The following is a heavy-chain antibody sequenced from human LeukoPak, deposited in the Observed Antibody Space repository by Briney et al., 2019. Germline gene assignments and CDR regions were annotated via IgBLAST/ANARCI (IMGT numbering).Heavy chain of an antibody. V-gene: IGHV3-48*02. CDR2: ISSSSSTI. CDR1: GFSFSSYG. J-gene: IGHJ5*02. Sequence: GGSLRLSCAASGFSFSSYGMSRVRQAPGKGLEWVSYISSSSSTIYYADSVKGRFTISRDNAKNSLYLQMNSLRDEDTAVYYCARDIRIAAAENWFDPWGQGTLVTVSS. CDR3: ARDIRIAAAENWFDP. D-gene: IGHD6-13*01.